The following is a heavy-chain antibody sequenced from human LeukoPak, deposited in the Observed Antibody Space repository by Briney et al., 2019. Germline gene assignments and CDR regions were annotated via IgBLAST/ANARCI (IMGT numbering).Heavy chain of an antibody. CDR1: GGSISSGSYY. Sequence: SETLPLTCTVSGGSISSGSYYWSWIRQPPGKGLEWVAHIYYTGSTNYNLSLKSRVTISVDTSKNQFSLKLSSVTAADTAVYYCARGIDYYDSSPYTDFWGQGTLVAVSS. CDR2: IYYTGST. V-gene: IGHV4-61*01. D-gene: IGHD3-22*01. J-gene: IGHJ4*02. CDR3: ARGIDYYDSSPYTDF.